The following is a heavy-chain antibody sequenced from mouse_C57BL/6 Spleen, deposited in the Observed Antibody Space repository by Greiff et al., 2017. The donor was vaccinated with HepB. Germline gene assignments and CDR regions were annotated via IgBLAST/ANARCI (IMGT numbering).Heavy chain of an antibody. V-gene: IGHV1-18*01. Sequence: VQLQHSGPELVKPGASVKIPCKASGYTFTDYNMDWVKQSHGKSLEWIGDINPNNGGTIYNQKFKGKATLTVDKSSSTAYMELRSLTSEDTAVYYCARSCYGNPYYFDYWGQGTTLTVSS. CDR3: ARSCYGNPYYFDY. CDR1: GYTFTDYN. D-gene: IGHD2-1*01. CDR2: INPNNGGT. J-gene: IGHJ2*01.